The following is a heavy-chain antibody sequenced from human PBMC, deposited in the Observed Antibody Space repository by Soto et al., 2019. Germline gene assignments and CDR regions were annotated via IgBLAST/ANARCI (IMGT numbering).Heavy chain of an antibody. Sequence: QLQLQESGPGLVKPSETLSLTCTVSGGSTSSSSYQWVWIRQPPGKGLEWIGNVYYNGNTYYNPSLKSRVTISVDTSNNQFSLKVKSVTAADTAVYYCARLSGSYNARYFDYWGQGTLVTVSS. CDR3: ARLSGSYNARYFDY. D-gene: IGHD1-26*01. CDR2: VYYNGNT. CDR1: GGSTSSSSYQ. V-gene: IGHV4-39*01. J-gene: IGHJ4*02.